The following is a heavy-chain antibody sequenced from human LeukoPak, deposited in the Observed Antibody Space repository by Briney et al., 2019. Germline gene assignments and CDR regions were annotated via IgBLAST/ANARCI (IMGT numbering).Heavy chain of an antibody. CDR2: IYHSGST. CDR1: GGSISSGGYS. J-gene: IGHJ3*02. V-gene: IGHV4-30-2*01. D-gene: IGHD3-22*01. CDR3: ARDSSGYYSHAFDI. Sequence: SETLSLTCAVSGGSISSGGYSWSWIRQPPGKGLEWIGYIYHSGSTYYNPSLKSRVTISVDRSKNQLSLKLSSVTAADTAVYYCARDSSGYYSHAFDIWGQGTMVTVSS.